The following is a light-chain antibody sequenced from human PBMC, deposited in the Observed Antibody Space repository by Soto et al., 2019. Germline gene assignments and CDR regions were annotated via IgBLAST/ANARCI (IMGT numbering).Light chain of an antibody. CDR1: SSDVGGYNY. V-gene: IGLV2-14*03. J-gene: IGLJ1*01. CDR3: NSYKGSFYV. Sequence: QSVLTQPASVSGSPGQSITISCTGTSSDVGGYNYVSWYQHHPGKAPKLMIYDVSNRPSGVSNRFSGSKSGNTASLTISGLQAEDEADYYCNSYKGSFYVFGTGTKVTV. CDR2: DVS.